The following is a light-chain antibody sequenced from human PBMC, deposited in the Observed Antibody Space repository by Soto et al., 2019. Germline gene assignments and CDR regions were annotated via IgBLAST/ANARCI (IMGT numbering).Light chain of an antibody. J-gene: IGKJ1*01. CDR1: QSISNW. CDR2: DAS. Sequence: DIQMTQSPSTLSGSVGDRVTITCRASQSISNWLAWYQQKPGKAPKLLIYDASSLESGVPSRFSGSGSGTEFTLTISSLQPEDFATYYCQQYNIFSRTFGQGTKVDIK. CDR3: QQYNIFSRT. V-gene: IGKV1-5*01.